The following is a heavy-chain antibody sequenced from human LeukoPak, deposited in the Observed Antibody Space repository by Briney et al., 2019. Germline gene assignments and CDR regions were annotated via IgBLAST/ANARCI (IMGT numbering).Heavy chain of an antibody. CDR2: ISWNSGSI. CDR3: AKGPSYYDSSSYPYYYYGMDV. CDR1: GFTFDDYV. V-gene: IGHV3-9*01. Sequence: GGSLRLSCAASGFTFDDYVMHGVRQAPGEGLEWGSGISWNSGSIGYADSVKGRFTISRDNAKNSLYLQMNGLRAEDTALYYCAKGPSYYDSSSYPYYYYGMDVWGQGTTVTVSS. D-gene: IGHD3-22*01. J-gene: IGHJ6*02.